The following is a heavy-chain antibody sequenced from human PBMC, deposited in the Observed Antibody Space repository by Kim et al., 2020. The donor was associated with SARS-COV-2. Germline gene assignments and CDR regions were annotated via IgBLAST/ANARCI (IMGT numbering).Heavy chain of an antibody. J-gene: IGHJ6*02. D-gene: IGHD3-3*01. Sequence: SETLSLTCAVYGGSFSGYYWSWIRQPPGKGLEWIGEINHSGSTNYNPSLKSRVTISVDTSKNQFSLKLSSVTAADTAVYYCARGRVEWLRTGYYYGMDVWGQGTTVTVSS. V-gene: IGHV4-34*01. CDR2: INHSGST. CDR3: ARGRVEWLRTGYYYGMDV. CDR1: GGSFSGYY.